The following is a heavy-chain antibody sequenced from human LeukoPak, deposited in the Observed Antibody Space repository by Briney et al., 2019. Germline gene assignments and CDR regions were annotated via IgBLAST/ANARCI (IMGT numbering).Heavy chain of an antibody. CDR3: ARLGSVGYYNYQYMDI. V-gene: IGHV4-34*01. D-gene: IGHD3-10*01. J-gene: IGHJ6*03. CDR1: GGSFSGDY. Sequence: PSETLSLTCAVYGGSFSGDYASWSCHPPRKGLERIGEINDIGNTNYAPSLRSRFTISVDTSKNQFSLSLTSATAADTAVYFCARLGSVGYYNYQYMDIWGNGTTVTVSS. CDR2: INDIGNT.